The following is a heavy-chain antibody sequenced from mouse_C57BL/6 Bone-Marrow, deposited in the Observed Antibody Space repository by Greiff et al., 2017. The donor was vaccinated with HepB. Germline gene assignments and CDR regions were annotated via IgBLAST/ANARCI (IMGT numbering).Heavy chain of an antibody. CDR1: GYSITSGYY. D-gene: IGHD2-3*01. CDR2: ISYDGSN. J-gene: IGHJ1*03. V-gene: IGHV3-6*01. CDR3: ARPDGYGYFDV. Sequence: DVKLQESGPGLVKPSQSLSLTCSVTGYSITSGYYWNWIRQFPGNKLEWMGYISYDGSNNYNPSLKNRISITRDTSKNQFFLKLNSVTTEDTATYYCARPDGYGYFDVWGTGTTVTVSS.